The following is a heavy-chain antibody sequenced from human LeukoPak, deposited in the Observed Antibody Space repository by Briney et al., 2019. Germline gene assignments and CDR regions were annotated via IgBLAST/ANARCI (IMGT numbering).Heavy chain of an antibody. D-gene: IGHD3-22*01. V-gene: IGHV3-74*01. CDR3: TRSTGNYYDSSAYYDY. J-gene: IGHJ4*02. Sequence: GGSLRLSCAASGFTFSTYWMHWLRQTPGKGLVWVSRINSDESGTSYADSVKGRFTISRDNAKNTLYLQMNSLRAEDTAVYYCTRSTGNYYDSSAYYDYWGQGTLVTVSS. CDR1: GFTFSTYW. CDR2: INSDESGT.